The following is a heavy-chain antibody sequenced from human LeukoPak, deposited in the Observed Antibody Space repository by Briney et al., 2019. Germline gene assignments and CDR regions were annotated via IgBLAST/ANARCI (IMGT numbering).Heavy chain of an antibody. CDR3: ARSQRWFDY. D-gene: IGHD4-23*01. CDR2: IYYSGST. V-gene: IGHV4-59*01. CDR1: GGSISSYY. J-gene: IGHJ4*02. Sequence: SETLSLSCTVSGGSISSYYWSWIRQPPGKGLEWIGYIYYSGSTNYNPSLKSRVTISVDTSKNQFSLKLSSVTAADTAVYYCARSQRWFDYWGQGTLVTVSS.